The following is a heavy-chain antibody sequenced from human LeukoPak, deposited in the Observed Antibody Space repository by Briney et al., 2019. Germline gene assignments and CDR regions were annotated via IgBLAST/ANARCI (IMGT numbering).Heavy chain of an antibody. D-gene: IGHD2/OR15-2a*01. CDR1: GGSISSYY. J-gene: IGHJ3*02. CDR3: ASNRAGGLAFDI. CDR2: IYYSGST. V-gene: IGHV4-59*01. Sequence: SETLSLTCTVSGGSISSYYWSWIRQPPGKGLEWIGYIYYSGSTNYNPSLKSRVTISVDTSKNQFSLKLSSVTAADTAVYYCASNRAGGLAFDIWGQGTMVTVSS.